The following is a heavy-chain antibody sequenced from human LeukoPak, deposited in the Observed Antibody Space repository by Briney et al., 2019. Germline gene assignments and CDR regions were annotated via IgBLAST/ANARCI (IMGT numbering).Heavy chain of an antibody. CDR2: IIPILGIA. J-gene: IGHJ4*02. D-gene: IGHD2-2*01. CDR3: ARDSVVVVPAATPFDY. V-gene: IGHV1-69*04. CDR1: GYTFTNFG. Sequence: SVKVSCKASGYTFTNFGISWVRQAPGQGLEWMGRIIPILGIANYAQKFQGRVTITADKSTSTAYMELSSLRSEDTAVYYCARDSVVVVPAATPFDYWGQGTLVTVSS.